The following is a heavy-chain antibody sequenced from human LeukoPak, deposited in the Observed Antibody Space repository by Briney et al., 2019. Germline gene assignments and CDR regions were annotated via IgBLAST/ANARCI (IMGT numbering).Heavy chain of an antibody. V-gene: IGHV3-53*01. D-gene: IGHD3-9*01. CDR2: IYSGGST. Sequence: GGSLRLSCAASGFTVSSNYMSWVRQAPGKGLEWVSVIYSGGSTYYADSVKGRFTISRDNSKNTLYLQMNSLRAEDTAVYYCARASEGSYYDILTGYFPGYFDYWGQGTLVTVSS. CDR1: GFTVSSNY. CDR3: ARASEGSYYDILTGYFPGYFDY. J-gene: IGHJ4*02.